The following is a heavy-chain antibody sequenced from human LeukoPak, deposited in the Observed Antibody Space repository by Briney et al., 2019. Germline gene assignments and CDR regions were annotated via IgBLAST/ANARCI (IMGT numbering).Heavy chain of an antibody. Sequence: SEILSLTCTVSGGSISSYYWSWIRQPAGKGLEWIGRIYTSGSTNYNPSLKSRVTISVDKSKNQFSLKLSSVTAADTAVYYCARGAAAAGTDYWGQGTLATVSS. CDR3: ARGAAAAGTDY. J-gene: IGHJ4*02. CDR2: IYTSGST. V-gene: IGHV4-4*07. CDR1: GGSISSYY. D-gene: IGHD6-13*01.